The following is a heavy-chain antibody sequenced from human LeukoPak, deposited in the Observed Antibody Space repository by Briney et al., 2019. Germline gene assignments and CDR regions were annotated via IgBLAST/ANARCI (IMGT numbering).Heavy chain of an antibody. D-gene: IGHD6-13*01. V-gene: IGHV4-39*01. CDR1: GGSISSSNYY. J-gene: IGHJ4*02. CDR3: ARHVSSSWYLKGAYYFDY. CDR2: IYYSGSS. Sequence: SETLSLTCTVSGGSISSSNYYWGWVRQPPGKGLEWIGSIYYSGSSYYNPSLKSRVTISVDTSKNRFSLKLSSVTAADTAVYYCARHVSSSWYLKGAYYFDYWGQGTLVTVSS.